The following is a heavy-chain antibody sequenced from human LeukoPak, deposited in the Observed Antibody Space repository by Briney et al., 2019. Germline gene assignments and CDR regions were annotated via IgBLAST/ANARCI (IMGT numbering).Heavy chain of an antibody. J-gene: IGHJ4*02. Sequence: GASVKVSCKASGGTFSSYAISWVRQAPGQGLEWMGGIIPIFGTANYAQKFQGRVTITADESTSTAYMELSSLRSEDTAVYYCARAKDYYDSSGYYHWGQGTLVTVSS. D-gene: IGHD3-22*01. CDR1: GGTFSSYA. CDR2: IIPIFGTA. V-gene: IGHV1-69*13. CDR3: ARAKDYYDSSGYYH.